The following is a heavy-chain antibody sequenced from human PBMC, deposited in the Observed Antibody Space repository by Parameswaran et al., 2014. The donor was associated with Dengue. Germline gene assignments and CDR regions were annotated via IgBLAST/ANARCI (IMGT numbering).Heavy chain of an antibody. V-gene: IGHV4-34*01. CDR3: ASLDYYRMDV. J-gene: IGHJ6*03. CDR2: INHYGST. D-gene: IGHD3-10*01. Sequence: VRQAPGKGLEWIGEINHYGSTIYNPSLKGRVTISVDTSNNQFSLRLSSVTAADTALYFCASLDYYRMDVWGEGTTVTVSS.